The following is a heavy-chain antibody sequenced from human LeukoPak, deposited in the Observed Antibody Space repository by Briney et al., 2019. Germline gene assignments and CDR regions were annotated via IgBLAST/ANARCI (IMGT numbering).Heavy chain of an antibody. V-gene: IGHV4-39*07. D-gene: IGHD4-17*01. Sequence: SETLSLTCTVSGGSISSSSYYWGWIRQPPGKGLEWIGSIYYSGSTYYNPSLKSRVTISVDTSKNQFSLKLSSVTAADTAVYYCARATYYGDYPHFDYWGQGTLVTVSS. J-gene: IGHJ4*02. CDR1: GGSISSSSYY. CDR2: IYYSGST. CDR3: ARATYYGDYPHFDY.